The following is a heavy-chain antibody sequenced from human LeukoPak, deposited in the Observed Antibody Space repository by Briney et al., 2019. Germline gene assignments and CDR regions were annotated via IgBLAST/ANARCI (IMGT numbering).Heavy chain of an antibody. J-gene: IGHJ4*02. CDR2: IKPDGSEE. CDR3: AREIYYRFDY. D-gene: IGHD1-26*01. V-gene: IGHV3-7*04. CDR1: GFTFSSHY. Sequence: PGGSLRLSCAASGFTFSSHYMTWVRQAPGKGLEWVAKIKPDGSEEFYGDSVKGRVTISRDNAKNTLYLQMNSLRAEDTAVYYCAREIYYRFDYWGQGTLGTVSS.